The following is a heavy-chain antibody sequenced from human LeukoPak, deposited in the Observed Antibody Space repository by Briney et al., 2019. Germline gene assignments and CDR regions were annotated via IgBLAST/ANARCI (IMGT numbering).Heavy chain of an antibody. D-gene: IGHD6-6*01. V-gene: IGHV3-23*01. CDR1: GFTFSSYA. CDR2: ISGSGGST. Sequence: GGSLRLSCAASGFTFSSYAMSWVRQAPGKGLEGVSAISGSGGSTYYADSVKGRFTISRDNSKNTLYLQMNSLRAEDTAIYSCAKGTSSNIAARLNYWGQGTLVTVSS. CDR3: AKGTSSNIAARLNY. J-gene: IGHJ4*02.